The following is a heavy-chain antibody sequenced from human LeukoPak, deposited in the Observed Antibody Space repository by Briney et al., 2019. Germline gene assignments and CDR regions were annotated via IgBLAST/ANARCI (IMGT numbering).Heavy chain of an antibody. V-gene: IGHV1-69*04. D-gene: IGHD2-15*01. CDR2: IIPIFGIA. J-gene: IGHJ4*02. CDR3: ARGSCSGGSCYPALAYYFDY. CDR1: GGTFSSYA. Sequence: ASVKVSCKASGGTFSSYAISWVRQAPGQGLEWMGRIIPIFGIANYAQKFQGRVTITEDKSTSTGYMELSSLRSEDTAVYYCARGSCSGGSCYPALAYYFDYWGQGTLVTVSS.